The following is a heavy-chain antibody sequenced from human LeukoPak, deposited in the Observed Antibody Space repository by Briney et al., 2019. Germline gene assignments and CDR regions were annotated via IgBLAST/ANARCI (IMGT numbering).Heavy chain of an antibody. CDR1: GFTLSNYA. J-gene: IGHJ4*02. CDR3: ARGPVATIYFDY. D-gene: IGHD5-24*01. V-gene: IGHV3-30*04. Sequence: GSLRPSWAASGFTLSNYAMHRVCQAPGKGLGWVAVISYDGSNKYYADSVKGRFTISRDNSKNTLFLQMNSLRAEDTAVYYCARGPVATIYFDYWGQGTLVTVSS. CDR2: ISYDGSNK.